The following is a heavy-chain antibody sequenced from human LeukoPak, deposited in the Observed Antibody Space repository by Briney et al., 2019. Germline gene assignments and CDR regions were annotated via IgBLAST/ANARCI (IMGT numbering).Heavy chain of an antibody. CDR2: ISSSGSTI. D-gene: IGHD2-2*01. CDR1: GFTFSSYE. Sequence: QPLGSLRLSCAASGFTFSSYEMNWVRQAPGKGLEWVSYISSSGSTIYYADSVKGRFTISRDNAKNSLYLQMNSLRAEDTAVYYCARGAPASDAFDIWGQGTMVTVSS. J-gene: IGHJ3*02. CDR3: ARGAPASDAFDI. V-gene: IGHV3-48*03.